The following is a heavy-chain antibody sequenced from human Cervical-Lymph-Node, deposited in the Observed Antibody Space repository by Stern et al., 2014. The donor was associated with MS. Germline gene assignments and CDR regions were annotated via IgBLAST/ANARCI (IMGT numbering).Heavy chain of an antibody. D-gene: IGHD3-16*01. CDR2: ITVYNGNT. CDR3: ARGWGDPRH. J-gene: IGHJ4*02. CDR1: GYTFSSFA. Sequence: VQLVQSGAEVKKPGASVNVSCKASGYTFSSFAITWVRQAPGQGLEWMGTITVYNGNTNYAQRVQDRVTMTTDTSTNTAYMEGRTLRSDDTAVYYCARGWGDPRHWGQGTLVTVSS. V-gene: IGHV1-18*01.